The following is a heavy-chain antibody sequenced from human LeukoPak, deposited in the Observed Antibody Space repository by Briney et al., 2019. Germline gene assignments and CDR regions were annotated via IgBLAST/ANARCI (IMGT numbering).Heavy chain of an antibody. J-gene: IGHJ4*02. Sequence: SETLSLTCAVYGGSFSGYYWSWIRQPPGKGLEWIGEINHSGSTNYNPSLKSRVTISVDTSKNQFSLKLSSVTAADTAVYYCARGAAPDYWGQGTLVTVSS. CDR2: INHSGST. D-gene: IGHD6-13*01. CDR3: ARGAAPDY. CDR1: GGSFSGYY. V-gene: IGHV4-34*01.